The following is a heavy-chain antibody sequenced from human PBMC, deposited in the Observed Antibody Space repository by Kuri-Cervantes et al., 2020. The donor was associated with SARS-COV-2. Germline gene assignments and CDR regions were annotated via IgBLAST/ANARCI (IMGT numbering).Heavy chain of an antibody. D-gene: IGHD6-13*01. V-gene: IGHV1-18*01. Sequence: ASVKVSCKASGYTFTSYGISWVRQAPGQGLEWMGWISAYNGNTNYAQKFQGRVTMTRNTSISTAYMELSSLRSEDTAVYYCARGLRPAAAGTGYWGQGTLVTVSS. J-gene: IGHJ4*02. CDR3: ARGLRPAAAGTGY. CDR1: GYTFTSYG. CDR2: ISAYNGNT.